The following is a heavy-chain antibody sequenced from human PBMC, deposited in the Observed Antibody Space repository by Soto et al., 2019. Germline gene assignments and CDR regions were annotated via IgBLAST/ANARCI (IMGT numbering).Heavy chain of an antibody. CDR3: ARIGYGFGELATYYYYGMDV. V-gene: IGHV1-69*06. CDR2: IIPIFGTA. Sequence: QVQLVQSGAEVKKPGSSVKVSCKASGGTFSSYAISWVRQAPGQGLEWMGGIIPIFGTANYAQKFQGRVTITADKSTSTAYMELSSLRSEDTAVYYCARIGYGFGELATYYYYGMDVWGQGTTVTVSS. J-gene: IGHJ6*02. CDR1: GGTFSSYA. D-gene: IGHD3-10*01.